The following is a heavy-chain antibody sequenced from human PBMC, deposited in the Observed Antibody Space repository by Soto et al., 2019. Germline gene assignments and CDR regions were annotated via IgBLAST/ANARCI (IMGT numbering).Heavy chain of an antibody. D-gene: IGHD3-10*01. J-gene: IGHJ5*02. V-gene: IGHV4-59*08. CDR3: ASTRITMVRANWFDP. CDR1: GGSISGYY. CDR2: IFDTGRT. Sequence: SETLSLTCTISGGSISGYYWSWIRQPPGKGLDWIAYIFDTGRTNHNPSLKSRVTISIDTSQNQFSLKLSSVTAADTAVYYCASTRITMVRANWFDPWGQGTLVTVSS.